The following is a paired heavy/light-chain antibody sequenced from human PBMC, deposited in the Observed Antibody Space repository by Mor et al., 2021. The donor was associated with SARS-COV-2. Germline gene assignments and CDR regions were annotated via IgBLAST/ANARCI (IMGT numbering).Heavy chain of an antibody. CDR3: VRIVRSTGWNNWFDP. J-gene: IGHJ5*02. Sequence: QVTLKESGPALVKPTQTLTLTCTLSGFSLSTSGTRVSWIRQPPGKALEWLARIDWDDDKFYNTSLKTRLTISKDTSKNQVVLTMTNMDPVDTATYYCVRIVRSTGWNNWFDPWGQGTLVTVSS. CDR1: GFSLSTSGTR. D-gene: IGHD3-9*01. V-gene: IGHV2-70*04. CDR2: IDWDDDK.
Light chain of an antibody. CDR1: SSNIGAPYD. CDR2: GNN. V-gene: IGLV1-40*01. J-gene: IGLJ3*02. Sequence: QSVLTQPPSVSGAPGQWVTISCTGSSSNIGAPYDVHWYQQLPGTAPKLLIYGNNNRPSGVPDRFSGSKSGTSASLAIAGLQAEDEADYYCQSYDSSLRWVFGGGTKLTVL. CDR3: QSYDSSLRWV.